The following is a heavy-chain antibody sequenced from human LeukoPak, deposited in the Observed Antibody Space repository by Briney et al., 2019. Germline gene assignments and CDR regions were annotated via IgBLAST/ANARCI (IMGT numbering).Heavy chain of an antibody. V-gene: IGHV4-34*01. CDR3: ARVTTDSSGPMPY. D-gene: IGHD3-22*01. Sequence: MSSETLSLTCAVYGGSFSGYYWSWIRQPPGKGLEWIGEIYHSGSTNYNPSLKSRVTISIDRSRNGFSLKLSSVTAADTAVYYCARVTTDSSGPMPYWGQGTLVTVSS. J-gene: IGHJ4*02. CDR2: IYHSGST. CDR1: GGSFSGYY.